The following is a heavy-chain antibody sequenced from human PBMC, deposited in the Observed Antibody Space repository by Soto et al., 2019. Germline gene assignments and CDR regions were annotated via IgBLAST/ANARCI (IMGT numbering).Heavy chain of an antibody. CDR3: ARGLSLLRFLEWLPHYFDY. CDR1: GYTFTSYY. Sequence: QVQLVQSGAEVKKPGASVKVSCKASGYTFTSYYMHWVRQAPGQGLEWMGIINPSGGSTSYAQKFQGRVTMTRDTSTSTVYMELSSLRSEDTAVYYCARGLSLLRFLEWLPHYFDYWGQGTLVTVSS. V-gene: IGHV1-46*01. CDR2: INPSGGST. J-gene: IGHJ4*02. D-gene: IGHD3-3*01.